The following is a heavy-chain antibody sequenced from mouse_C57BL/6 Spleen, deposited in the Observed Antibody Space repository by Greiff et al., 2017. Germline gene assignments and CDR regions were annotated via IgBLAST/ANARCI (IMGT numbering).Heavy chain of an antibody. Sequence: EVKLQESGPELVKPGASVKISCKASGYSFTDYNLNWVKQSNGKSLEWIGVINPNYGTTSYNQKFKGKATLTVDQSSSTAYMQLNSLTSEDSAVYYCAREELYGSSYDWYFDVWGTGTTVTVSS. J-gene: IGHJ1*03. CDR2: INPNYGTT. D-gene: IGHD1-1*01. V-gene: IGHV1-39*01. CDR3: AREELYGSSYDWYFDV. CDR1: GYSFTDYN.